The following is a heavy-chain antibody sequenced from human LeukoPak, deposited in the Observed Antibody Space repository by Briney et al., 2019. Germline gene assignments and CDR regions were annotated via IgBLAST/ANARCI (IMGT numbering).Heavy chain of an antibody. V-gene: IGHV4-31*03. CDR3: ARGRFPDTPLDLDY. D-gene: IGHD5-18*01. CDR2: IYYSGST. CDR1: GGSISSGGYY. Sequence: SETLSLTCTVSGGSISSGGYYWSWIRQHPGKGLEWIGYIYYSGSTYYNPSLKSRVTISVDTSNNQFSLKMSSVTAADTAVYYCARGRFPDTPLDLDYWGQGTLVTVSS. J-gene: IGHJ4*02.